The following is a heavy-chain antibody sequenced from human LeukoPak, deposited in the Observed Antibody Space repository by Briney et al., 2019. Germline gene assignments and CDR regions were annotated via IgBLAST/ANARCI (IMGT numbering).Heavy chain of an antibody. CDR1: GGSFSGYY. J-gene: IGHJ4*02. Sequence: SETLSLTCAVYGGSFSGYYWSWIRQPPGKGLEWIGEINHSGSTNYNPSPKSRVTISVDTSKNQFSLKLSSVTAADTAVYYCASSSGYFPFDYWGQGTLVTGSS. CDR3: ASSSGYFPFDY. V-gene: IGHV4-34*01. D-gene: IGHD3-22*01. CDR2: INHSGST.